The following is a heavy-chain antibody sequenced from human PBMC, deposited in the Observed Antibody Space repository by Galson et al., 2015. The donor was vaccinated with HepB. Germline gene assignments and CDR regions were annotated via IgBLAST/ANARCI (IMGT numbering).Heavy chain of an antibody. CDR2: IYPGDSNS. CDR3: AKTYCSGGSCYHGYWFDT. D-gene: IGHD2-15*01. J-gene: IGHJ5*02. CDR1: GYTFTNYY. V-gene: IGHV5-51*03. Sequence: QSGAEVKKPGESLKISCKGSGYTFTNYYIAWVRQMPGKGLEWMGIIYPGDSNSKYSPSFQGQVTISADKSITTAYLQWSNLKASDTAIYYCAKTYCSGGSCYHGYWFDTWGQGTLVTVSS.